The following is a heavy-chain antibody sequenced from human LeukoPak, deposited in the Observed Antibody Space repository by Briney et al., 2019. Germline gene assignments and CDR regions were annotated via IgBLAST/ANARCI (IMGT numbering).Heavy chain of an antibody. CDR3: ANTRYDYAGD. V-gene: IGHV3-21*01. CDR1: GFMFSTYS. CDR2: ISTGSDYM. Sequence: PGGSLRLSCAASGFMFSTYSMNWVRQAPGKGLEWVSSISTGSDYMVYTDSVRGRFTISRDNAKNLLYLQMNSLRDEDTAVYFCANTRYDYAGDWGQGTLVTVSS. D-gene: IGHD4-17*01. J-gene: IGHJ4*02.